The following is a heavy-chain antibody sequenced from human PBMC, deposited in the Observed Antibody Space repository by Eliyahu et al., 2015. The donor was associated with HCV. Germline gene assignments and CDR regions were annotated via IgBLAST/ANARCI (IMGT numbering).Heavy chain of an antibody. D-gene: IGHD3-22*01. Sequence: GLVKPGGSLRLSCAASGFTFNNARLSWVRQAPGKGLEWVGRVKTTAEGGTTDFAAPVKGRFTISRDDSEDTLYLQMNSLKTEDTAMYYCTLAWRDGSGYYFVFASWGQGTLVTVSS. J-gene: IGHJ4*02. V-gene: IGHV3-15*01. CDR1: GFTFNNAR. CDR3: TLAWRDGSGYYFVFAS. CDR2: VKTTAEGGTT.